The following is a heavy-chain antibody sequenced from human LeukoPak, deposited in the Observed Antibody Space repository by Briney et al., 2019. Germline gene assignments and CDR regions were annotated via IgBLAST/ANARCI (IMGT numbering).Heavy chain of an antibody. CDR2: LNPSSGGT. Sequence: ASVKVSCKASGYTFTGYYIHWVRQAPGQGLEWMGSLNPSSGGTNSAQKFQGRVTMARDTSISTAYMQLSGLRSDDTAVYYCARDLWGFDPWGQGTLVTVSS. CDR3: ARDLWGFDP. J-gene: IGHJ5*02. V-gene: IGHV1-2*02. CDR1: GYTFTGYY. D-gene: IGHD2-21*01.